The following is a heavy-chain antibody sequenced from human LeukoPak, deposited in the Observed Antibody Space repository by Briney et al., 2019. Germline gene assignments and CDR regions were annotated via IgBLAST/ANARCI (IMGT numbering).Heavy chain of an antibody. V-gene: IGHV4-38-2*02. J-gene: IGHJ6*03. CDR3: ARASAGVQEYYYYYYMDV. CDR1: GYSISSGYY. D-gene: IGHD3-10*01. CDR2: IFHSGST. Sequence: SETLSVTCTVSGYSISSGYYWGWIRQLPGKGLEWIGRIFHSGSTYYNPSLKSRVTISVDTSKNQFSLKLSSVTAADTAVYYCARASAGVQEYYYYYYMDVWGKGTTVTVSS.